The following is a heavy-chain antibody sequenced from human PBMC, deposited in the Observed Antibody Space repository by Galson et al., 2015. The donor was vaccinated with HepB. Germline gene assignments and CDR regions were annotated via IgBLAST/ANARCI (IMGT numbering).Heavy chain of an antibody. J-gene: IGHJ2*01. V-gene: IGHV3-74*03. CDR2: INNDGSYR. CDR3: ARSGAQDRFNGATYWYFDF. D-gene: IGHD2-8*01. Sequence: SLRLSCAASGFTFSSYWMHWVRQAPGKGLVWVSRINNDGSYRMYADSVKGRFTISRDNAKNTLYLQMNSLRAEDTAVYYCARSGAQDRFNGATYWYFDFWGRGTLVTVSS. CDR1: GFTFSSYW.